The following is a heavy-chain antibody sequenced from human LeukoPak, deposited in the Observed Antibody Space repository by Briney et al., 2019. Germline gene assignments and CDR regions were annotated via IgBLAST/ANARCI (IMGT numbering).Heavy chain of an antibody. J-gene: IGHJ4*02. CDR2: IKSDGSTT. V-gene: IGHV3-74*01. CDR3: ARATTGVVDY. Sequence: PGGSLRLSCAASGFTFSSYWMHWVRHAPGKGLVWVSRIKSDGSTTSYADSVKGRFTISRDNAKNTLYLQMNSLRAEDTAVYYCARATTGVVDYWGQGTLVTVSS. CDR1: GFTFSSYW. D-gene: IGHD2-15*01.